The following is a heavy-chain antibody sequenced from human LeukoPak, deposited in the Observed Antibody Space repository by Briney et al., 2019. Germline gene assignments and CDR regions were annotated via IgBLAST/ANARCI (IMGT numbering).Heavy chain of an antibody. CDR3: ARDRMVRGVSMYYFDY. J-gene: IGHJ4*02. V-gene: IGHV4-30-4*01. CDR2: IYYSGST. CDR1: GGSISSGDYY. Sequence: PSQTLSLTCTVSGGSISSGDYYWSWIRQPPGKGLEWIGYIYYSGSTYYNPSLKSRVTISVDTSKNQFSLKLSSVTAADTAVYYCARDRMVRGVSMYYFDYWGQGTLVTVSS. D-gene: IGHD3-10*01.